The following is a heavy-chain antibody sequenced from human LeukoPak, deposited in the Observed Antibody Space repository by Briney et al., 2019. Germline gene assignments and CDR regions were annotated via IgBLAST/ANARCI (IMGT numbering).Heavy chain of an antibody. D-gene: IGHD3-16*01. CDR2: INPKSGGT. CDR1: GYTFTSYG. Sequence: GASVKVSCKASGYTFTSYGISWVRQAPGQGLEWMGWINPKSGGTNYAQKFQGRVTMTRDTSISTAYMELSRLRSDDTAVYYCARDLIRGLPGYWGQGTLVTVSS. J-gene: IGHJ4*02. CDR3: ARDLIRGLPGY. V-gene: IGHV1-2*02.